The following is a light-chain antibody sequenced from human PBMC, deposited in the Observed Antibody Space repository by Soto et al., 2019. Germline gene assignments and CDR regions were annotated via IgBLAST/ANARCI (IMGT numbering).Light chain of an antibody. CDR3: ATWDDRLNGLV. Sequence: QAVLTQPPSASGTPGQRVTIPCSGSSSNIGSNFVNWYQQLPGTAPKLLMYNNNQRPSGVPDRFSGSKSGTSASLAISGLQSEDEAEYHCATWDDRLNGLVFGGGTKLTVL. CDR1: SSNIGSNF. V-gene: IGLV1-44*01. CDR2: NNN. J-gene: IGLJ3*02.